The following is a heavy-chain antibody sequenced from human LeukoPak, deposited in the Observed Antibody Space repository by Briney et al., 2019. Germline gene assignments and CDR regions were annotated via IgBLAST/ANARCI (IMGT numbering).Heavy chain of an antibody. V-gene: IGHV3-53*01. CDR1: GFIVSNNY. Sequence: PGGSLRLSCAASGFIVSNNYMNWVRQAPGKGLEWVSIIYSGGGTYYADSVKGRLTISRDNSKNTLYLQMNSLRADDTAVYYCARGCYYERSGYCPFDYWGPGTLVTVSS. D-gene: IGHD3-22*01. CDR3: ARGCYYERSGYCPFDY. J-gene: IGHJ4*02. CDR2: IYSGGGT.